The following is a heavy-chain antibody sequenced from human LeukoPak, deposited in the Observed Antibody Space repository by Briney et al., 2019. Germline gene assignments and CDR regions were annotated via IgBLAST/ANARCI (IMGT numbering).Heavy chain of an antibody. CDR1: GGSISSGDYF. CDR2: IYYSGTT. J-gene: IGHJ4*02. CDR3: TRAYWIGFHFDS. V-gene: IGHV4-30-4*01. D-gene: IGHD3-3*01. Sequence: RSSETLSLTCSVSGGSISSGDYFWTWIRQPPGKALEYIGYIYYSGTTYYNPSLKSRITMSVDMSANQFSLRLTSVSAADTAVYYCTRAYWIGFHFDSWGQGILVSVSS.